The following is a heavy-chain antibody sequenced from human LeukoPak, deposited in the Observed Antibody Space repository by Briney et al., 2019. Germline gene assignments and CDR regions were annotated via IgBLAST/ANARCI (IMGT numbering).Heavy chain of an antibody. V-gene: IGHV4-38-2*02. CDR3: ATYYTIFDPFDY. CDR1: DYSISSGYGYY. Sequence: SETLSLTCTVSDYSISSGYGYYWGWIRQPPGKGLEWIGNIYHSGITYYNHFNSSLKSRVTISIDTSKNQFSLKLSSVTAADTAVYYCATYYTIFDPFDYWGQGTLVTVSS. D-gene: IGHD3-3*01. CDR2: IYHSGIT. J-gene: IGHJ4*02.